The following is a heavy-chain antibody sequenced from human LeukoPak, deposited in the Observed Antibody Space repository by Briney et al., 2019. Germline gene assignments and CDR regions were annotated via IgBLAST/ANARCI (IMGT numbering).Heavy chain of an antibody. D-gene: IGHD6-19*01. CDR1: GYTFTSYA. CDR2: INAGNGNT. CDR3: ARTPLGAVAGTVDY. V-gene: IGHV1-3*01. J-gene: IGHJ4*02. Sequence: ASVKVSCKASGYTFTSYAMHWVRQAPGQRLEWMGWINAGNGNTKYSQKFQGRVTITRDTSASTAYMELSSLRSEGTAVHYCARTPLGAVAGTVDYWGQGTLVTVSS.